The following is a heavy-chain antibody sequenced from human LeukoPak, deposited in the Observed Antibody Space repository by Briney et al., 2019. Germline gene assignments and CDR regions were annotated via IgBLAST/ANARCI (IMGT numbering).Heavy chain of an antibody. CDR1: GCTASSNY. Sequence: PGGSLRLSCAASGCTASSNYRSWVRQAPGKGLEWVSVIYSGGSTYYADSVKGRFTISRDNSKNTLYLQMNSLRAEDTAVYYCARGYSYGYYYWGQGTLVTVSS. J-gene: IGHJ4*02. CDR3: ARGYSYGYYY. CDR2: IYSGGST. V-gene: IGHV3-53*01. D-gene: IGHD5-18*01.